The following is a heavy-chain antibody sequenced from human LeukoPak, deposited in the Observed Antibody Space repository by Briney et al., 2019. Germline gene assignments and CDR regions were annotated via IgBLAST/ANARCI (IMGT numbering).Heavy chain of an antibody. CDR3: ARDLTSGYSLNDAFDI. V-gene: IGHV4-59*01. D-gene: IGHD3-22*01. CDR2: IYYSGST. CDR1: GGSISSYY. Sequence: SETLSLTCTASGGSISSYYWSWIRQPPGKGLEWIGYIYYSGSTNYNPSLKSRVTISVDTSKNQFSLKLSSVTAADTAVYYCARDLTSGYSLNDAFDIWGQGTMVTVSS. J-gene: IGHJ3*02.